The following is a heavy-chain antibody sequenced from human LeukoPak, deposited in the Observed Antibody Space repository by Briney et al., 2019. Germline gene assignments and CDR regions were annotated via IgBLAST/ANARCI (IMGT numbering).Heavy chain of an antibody. CDR2: ISGSGGST. Sequence: PGGSLRLSCAASGFTFSSYAMSWVRQAPGKGLEWVSAISGSGGSTYYADSVKGRFTISRDNSKNTLYLQMNSLRAEDTAVYYCAKSSQAVAGRWAWFDPWGQGTLVTVSS. CDR1: GFTFSSYA. J-gene: IGHJ5*02. D-gene: IGHD6-19*01. V-gene: IGHV3-23*01. CDR3: AKSSQAVAGRWAWFDP.